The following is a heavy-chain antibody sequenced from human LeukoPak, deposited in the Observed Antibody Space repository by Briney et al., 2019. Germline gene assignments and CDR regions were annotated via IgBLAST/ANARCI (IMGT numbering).Heavy chain of an antibody. V-gene: IGHV3-74*01. J-gene: IGHJ4*02. CDR3: AGVFSSGGSYYNL. Sequence: GGSLRLSCAASGFTFSSYWMHWVRQAPGKGLVWVSRINSDGTSTSYADSVKGRFTISRDNAKNTLYLHMNSLRGEDTAVYYCAGVFSSGGSYYNLWGQGTLVTVSS. CDR1: GFTFSSYW. CDR2: INSDGTST. D-gene: IGHD3-10*01.